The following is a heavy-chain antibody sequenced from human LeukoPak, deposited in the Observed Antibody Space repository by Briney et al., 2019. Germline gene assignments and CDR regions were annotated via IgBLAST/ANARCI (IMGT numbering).Heavy chain of an antibody. CDR2: IYPGDSDT. CDR1: GYSFTSYW. Sequence: KHGESLKISCKGSGYSFTSYWIGWVRQMPGKGLEWMGIIYPGDSDTRYSPSFQGQVTISADKSISTAYLQWSSLKAPDTAMYYCARLGAFSVGGSYGFDYWGQGTLVTVSS. J-gene: IGHJ4*02. V-gene: IGHV5-51*01. CDR3: ARLGAFSVGGSYGFDY. D-gene: IGHD1-26*01.